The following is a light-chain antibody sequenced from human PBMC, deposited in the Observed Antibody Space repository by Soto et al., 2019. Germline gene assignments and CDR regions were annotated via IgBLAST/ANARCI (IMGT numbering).Light chain of an antibody. CDR3: QQYGNSPVT. Sequence: EIVLTQSPGTLSLSPGERATLSCRASQSVSSSYLAWYQQKPGQAPRLLIYGASSRATAIPDRFSGSGSGTDFTLTISRLEPEDFAVYYCQQYGNSPVTFGQGTKVEIK. V-gene: IGKV3-20*01. J-gene: IGKJ1*01. CDR2: GAS. CDR1: QSVSSSY.